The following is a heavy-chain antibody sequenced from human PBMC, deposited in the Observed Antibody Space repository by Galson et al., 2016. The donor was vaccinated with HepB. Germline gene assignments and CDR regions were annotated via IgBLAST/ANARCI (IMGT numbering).Heavy chain of an antibody. D-gene: IGHD3-22*01. CDR1: GFTLINYA. Sequence: SLRLSCAASGFTLINYAMHWVRQAPGKGLEYVSTISTNGGYTNYADSVKGRFTISRDNSKNTLYLQMSSLRPEDTAVYYCVKGGYYDRKGFDYWGQGTLVTV. CDR3: VKGGYYDRKGFDY. CDR2: ISTNGGYT. V-gene: IGHV3-64D*06. J-gene: IGHJ4*02.